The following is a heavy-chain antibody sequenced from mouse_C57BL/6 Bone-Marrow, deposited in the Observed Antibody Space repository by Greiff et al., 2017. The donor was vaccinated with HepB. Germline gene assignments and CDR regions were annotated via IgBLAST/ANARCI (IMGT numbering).Heavy chain of an antibody. V-gene: IGHV1-69*01. Sequence: VQLQQPGAELVMPGASVKLSCKASGYTFTSYWMHWVKQRPGQGLEWIGEIDPSDSYTNYNQKFKGKSTLTVDKSSNTAYMQLSSLTSEDSAVYYCARGGSSYAMDYWGQGTSVTVSS. CDR1: GYTFTSYW. D-gene: IGHD1-1*01. CDR3: ARGGSSYAMDY. J-gene: IGHJ4*01. CDR2: IDPSDSYT.